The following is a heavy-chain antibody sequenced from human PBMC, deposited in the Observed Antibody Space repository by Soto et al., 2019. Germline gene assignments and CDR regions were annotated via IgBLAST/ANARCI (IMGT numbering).Heavy chain of an antibody. Sequence: QLQLQESGPGLVKPSETLSLTCTVSGGSISSSSYYWGWIRQPPGKGLEWIGSIYYSGSTYYNPSLKSRVTISVDTSNNQFSLKLSSVTAADTAVYYCARRLMTTVIHLFDPWGQGTLVTVSS. V-gene: IGHV4-39*01. D-gene: IGHD4-17*01. CDR2: IYYSGST. CDR1: GGSISSSSYY. J-gene: IGHJ5*02. CDR3: ARRLMTTVIHLFDP.